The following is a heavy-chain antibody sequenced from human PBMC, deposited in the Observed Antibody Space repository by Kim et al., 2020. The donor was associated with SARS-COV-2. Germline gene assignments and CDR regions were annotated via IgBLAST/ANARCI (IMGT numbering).Heavy chain of an antibody. D-gene: IGHD3-16*01. V-gene: IGHV3-33*06. CDR2: IWYDGSTK. Sequence: GGSLRLSCAASGFTFSSYGMHWVRQAPGKGLEWVAVIWYDGSTKYYADSVKGRFTISRDNSKNTLYLQMNSLRAEDTAVYYCAKDRTALYVGGCYSGIDVWGQGTTVTVSS. CDR1: GFTFSSYG. J-gene: IGHJ6*02. CDR3: AKDRTALYVGGCYSGIDV.